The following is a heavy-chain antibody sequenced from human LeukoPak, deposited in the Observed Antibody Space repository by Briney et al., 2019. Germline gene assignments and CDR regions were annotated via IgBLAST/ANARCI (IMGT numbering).Heavy chain of an antibody. CDR3: AKRKRYFDWLLFRYYFDY. J-gene: IGHJ4*02. CDR2: ISGSGGST. Sequence: GGTLRLSCAASGFTFSSYGMSWVRQAPGKGLEWVSAISGSGGSTYYADSMKGRFTISRDNSKNTLYLQMNSLRAEDTAVYYCAKRKRYFDWLLFRYYFDYWGQGTLDTVSS. CDR1: GFTFSSYG. V-gene: IGHV3-23*01. D-gene: IGHD3-9*01.